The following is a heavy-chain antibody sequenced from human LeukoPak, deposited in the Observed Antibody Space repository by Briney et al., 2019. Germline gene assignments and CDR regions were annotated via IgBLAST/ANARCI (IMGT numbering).Heavy chain of an antibody. D-gene: IGHD1-1*01. V-gene: IGHV4-59*01. CDR3: ARVYGYNFYYFDY. J-gene: IGHJ4*02. CDR1: GGSISSYY. CDR2: LYYSGST. Sequence: PSETLSLTCTVSGGSISSYYWSWLRQPPGKGLEWIAYLYYSGSTNYNPSLKSRATISVDTSKNQFSLKLTSVTAADTAVYYCARVYGYNFYYFDYWGQGILVTVSS.